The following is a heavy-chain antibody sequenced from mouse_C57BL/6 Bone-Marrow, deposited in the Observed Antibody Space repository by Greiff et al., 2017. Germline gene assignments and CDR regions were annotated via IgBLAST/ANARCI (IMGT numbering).Heavy chain of an antibody. Sequence: EVKLVESGPGLAKPSQTLSLTCSVTGYSIPSDYWNWIRKFPGHKLEYMGYISYSGSTYYNPSLKSRISITRDTSKNQYYLQLNSVTTEDTATYYCARFHNGSSLYYAMDYWGQGTSVTVSS. V-gene: IGHV3-8*01. CDR1: GYSIPSDY. J-gene: IGHJ4*01. D-gene: IGHD1-1*01. CDR3: ARFHNGSSLYYAMDY. CDR2: ISYSGST.